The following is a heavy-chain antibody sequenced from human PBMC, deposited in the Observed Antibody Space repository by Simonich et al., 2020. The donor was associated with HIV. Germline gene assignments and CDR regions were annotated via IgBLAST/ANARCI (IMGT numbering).Heavy chain of an antibody. CDR2: ISWNSGSI. CDR3: AKDRKYQLHLYYCDY. Sequence: EVQRVESGGGLVQPGRSLRLSCAASGFTFNDYAMHWVRQASGYGLEVVLGISWNSGSIGYADSVKGRFNISRDNAKKSLYLQMNSLRAEDTALYYCAKDRKYQLHLYYCDYWGQGTLVTVSS. J-gene: IGHJ4*02. D-gene: IGHD2-2*01. CDR1: GFTFNDYA. V-gene: IGHV3-9*01.